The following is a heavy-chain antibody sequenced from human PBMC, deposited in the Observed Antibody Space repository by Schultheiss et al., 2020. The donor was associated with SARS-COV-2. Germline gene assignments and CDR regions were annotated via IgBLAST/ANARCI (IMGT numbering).Heavy chain of an antibody. CDR1: GGSISGDY. J-gene: IGHJ6*02. V-gene: IGHV4-59*01. Sequence: SQTLSLTCTVSGGSISGDYWSWIRQPPGKGLEWIGYIYYSGSTNYNPSLKSRVTISVDTSKNQFSLKLSSVTAADTAVYYCAREVYQPGGAWYYYYGMDVWGQGTTVTVSS. D-gene: IGHD2-2*01. CDR2: IYYSGST. CDR3: AREVYQPGGAWYYYYGMDV.